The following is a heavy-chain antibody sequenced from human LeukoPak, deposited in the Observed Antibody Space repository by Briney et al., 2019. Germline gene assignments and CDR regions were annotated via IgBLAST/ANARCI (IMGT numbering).Heavy chain of an antibody. Sequence: QPGRSLRLSCAASGFTFSSYAMHWVRQAPGKGLEWVAVISYDGSNKYYADSVKGRFTISRDNYKNTLYLKMNSLRAEDTDVYYWTRGARGAYYGSGSYYNYYYMDVWGKGTTVTVSS. CDR1: GFTFSSYA. J-gene: IGHJ6*03. V-gene: IGHV3-30*01. D-gene: IGHD3-10*01. CDR2: ISYDGSNK. CDR3: TRGARGAYYGSGSYYNYYYMDV.